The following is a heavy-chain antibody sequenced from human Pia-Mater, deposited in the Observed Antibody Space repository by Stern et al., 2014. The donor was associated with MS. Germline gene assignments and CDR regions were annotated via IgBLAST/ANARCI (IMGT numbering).Heavy chain of an antibody. V-gene: IGHV4-4*02. D-gene: IGHD3-16*01. Sequence: QVQLQESGPGLVKPSGTLSLTCEVSGGSISSSNWWNWVRQSPRKGLARIGEIFPSGSTNYTPSLTSPITISIDHPKNTLSLTTNSVTAADTAIYYCARSQRTITFAGITHSFDXWGQGTMVTVSS. CDR3: ARSQRTITFAGITHSFDX. CDR2: IFPSGST. J-gene: IGHJ4*02. CDR1: GGSISSSNW.